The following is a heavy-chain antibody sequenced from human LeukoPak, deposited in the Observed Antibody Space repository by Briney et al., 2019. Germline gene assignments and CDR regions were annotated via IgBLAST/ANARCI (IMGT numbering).Heavy chain of an antibody. D-gene: IGHD3-16*01. CDR1: GGSISSYY. J-gene: IGHJ4*02. CDR2: LYYSGST. V-gene: IGHV4-59*01. CDR3: ARDVLSGFDY. Sequence: PSETLSLTCTVSGGSISSYYWSWIRQPPGKGMEWIGYLYYSGSTNYNPSLKSRVTISVDTSKNQFSLKLSSVTAADTAVYYCARDVLSGFDYWGQGTLVTVSS.